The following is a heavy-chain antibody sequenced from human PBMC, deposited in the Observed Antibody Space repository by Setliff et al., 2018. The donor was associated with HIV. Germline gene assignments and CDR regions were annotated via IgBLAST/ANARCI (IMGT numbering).Heavy chain of an antibody. Sequence: SETLSLTCAVYGGSFSGYYWGWIRQPPGNGLEWTGSIYHTGSTYYKPSLKSRVTISVDTSKNQFSLRLSSVAAGDTAVYYCARSIVPVASGYYYFEYWGQGTLVTVSS. CDR3: ARSIVPVASGYYYFEY. J-gene: IGHJ4*02. V-gene: IGHV4-34*01. CDR1: GGSFSGYY. D-gene: IGHD3-3*01. CDR2: IYHTGST.